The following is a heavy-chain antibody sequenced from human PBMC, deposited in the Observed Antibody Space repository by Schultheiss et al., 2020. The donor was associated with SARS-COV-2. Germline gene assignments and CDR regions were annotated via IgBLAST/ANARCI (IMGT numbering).Heavy chain of an antibody. V-gene: IGHV4-34*01. CDR3: ARRRTPGDY. D-gene: IGHD2-2*01. CDR1: GGSFSGYY. CDR2: INHSGST. J-gene: IGHJ4*02. Sequence: SQTLSLTCAVYGGSFSGYYWSWIRQPPGKGLEWIGEINHSGSTNYNPSLKSRVTISVDTSKNQFSLKLSSVTAADTAVYYCARRRTPGDYWGQGTLVTVSS.